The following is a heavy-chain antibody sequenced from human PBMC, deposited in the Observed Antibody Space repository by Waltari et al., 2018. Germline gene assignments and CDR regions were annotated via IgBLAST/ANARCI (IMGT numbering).Heavy chain of an antibody. CDR2: MNPNSGNT. D-gene: IGHD3-10*01. CDR3: ARWGDLELLRYGMDV. Sequence: QVQLVQSGAEVKKPGASVKVSCKASGYTFTSYDIHWVRQATGQGLEWMGWMNPNSGNTGHGQKFQGRVTLTRNTSISTGYMELSSLRSEDTAVYYCARWGDLELLRYGMDVWGQGTTVIVSS. V-gene: IGHV1-8*01. J-gene: IGHJ6*02. CDR1: GYTFTSYD.